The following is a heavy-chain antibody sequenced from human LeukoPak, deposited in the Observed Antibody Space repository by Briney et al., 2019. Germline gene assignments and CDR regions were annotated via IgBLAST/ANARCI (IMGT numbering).Heavy chain of an antibody. Sequence: GGSLRLSCAASGFTFSSYSMNWVRQAPGKGLEWVSSISSSSSYIYYADSVKGRFTISRDNAKNSLYLQMNSLRAEDPAVYYCARIGYCSGGSCYTAGSYYYYMDVWGKGTTVTVSS. CDR2: ISSSSSYI. V-gene: IGHV3-21*01. J-gene: IGHJ6*03. D-gene: IGHD2-15*01. CDR3: ARIGYCSGGSCYTAGSYYYYMDV. CDR1: GFTFSSYS.